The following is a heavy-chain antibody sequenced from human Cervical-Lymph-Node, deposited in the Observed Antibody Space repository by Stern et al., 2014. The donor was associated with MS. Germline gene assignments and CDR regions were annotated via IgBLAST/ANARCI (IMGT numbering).Heavy chain of an antibody. V-gene: IGHV4-31*03. J-gene: IGHJ4*02. CDR1: GVSVNSGGYY. D-gene: IGHD3-3*01. CDR3: ARASPTLFGVVIDY. CDR2: VYYSETT. Sequence: LQLQESGPGLVKPSQTLSLTCTVSGVSVNSGGYYWSWIRQHPGKGLEYIGYVYYSETTYYTPSLKSRVTISVDTSKTQFSLSLSSVTAADTAVYYCARASPTLFGVVIDYWGQGTLVTVSS.